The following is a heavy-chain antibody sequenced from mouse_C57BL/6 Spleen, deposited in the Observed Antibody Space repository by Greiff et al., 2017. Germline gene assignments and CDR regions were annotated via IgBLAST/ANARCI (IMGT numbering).Heavy chain of an antibody. V-gene: IGHV14-4*01. D-gene: IGHD2-1*01. Sequence: EVKLVESGAELVRPGASVKLSCTASGFNIKDDYMHWVKQRPEQGLEWIGWIDPENGDTEYASKFQGKATITADTSSNTAYLQLSSLTSEDTAVYYCTPAGNYDYWGQGTTLTVSS. CDR3: TPAGNYDY. CDR2: IDPENGDT. CDR1: GFNIKDDY. J-gene: IGHJ2*01.